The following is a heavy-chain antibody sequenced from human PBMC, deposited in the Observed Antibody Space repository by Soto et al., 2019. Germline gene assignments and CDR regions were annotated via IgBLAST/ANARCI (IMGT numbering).Heavy chain of an antibody. V-gene: IGHV3-33*01. D-gene: IGHD6-6*01. CDR3: ARAAAARPAAWY. CDR2: IWYDGSNK. Sequence: GGSLRLSCAASGFTFSSYGMHGVRQAPCKGLEWVAVIWYDGSNKYYADSVKGRFTISRDNSKNTLYLQMNSLRAEDTAVYYCARAAAARPAAWYWGQGTLVTVSS. J-gene: IGHJ4*02. CDR1: GFTFSSYG.